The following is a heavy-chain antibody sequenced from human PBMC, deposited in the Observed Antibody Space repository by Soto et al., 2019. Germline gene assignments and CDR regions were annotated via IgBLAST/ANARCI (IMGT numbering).Heavy chain of an antibody. V-gene: IGHV4-31*11. CDR3: ARTRAVWFDP. CDR2: IYYSGST. Sequence: PSETLSLTCAVSGGSISSGGYSWSWIRQHPGKGLEWIGYIYYSGSTYYNPSLKSRVTISVDTSKNQFSLKLSSVTAADTAVYYCARTRAVWFDPWGQGTLVTVSS. J-gene: IGHJ5*02. CDR1: GGSISSGGYS. D-gene: IGHD6-19*01.